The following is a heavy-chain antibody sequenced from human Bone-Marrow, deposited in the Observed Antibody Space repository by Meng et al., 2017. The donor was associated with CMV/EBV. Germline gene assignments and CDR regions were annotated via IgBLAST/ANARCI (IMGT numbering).Heavy chain of an antibody. CDR2: VYTSGTN. V-gene: IGHV4-4*07. Sequence: LSRPCTVSSGSISGYYWSWIRQPAGKGLEWVGRVYTSGTNNYNYNPSLKSRVTMSVDTSRNQFSLDLSSMTAADTAAYYCARDRDFGYWGRRALVTVSS. CDR1: SGSISGYY. CDR3: ARDRDFGY. J-gene: IGHJ4*02.